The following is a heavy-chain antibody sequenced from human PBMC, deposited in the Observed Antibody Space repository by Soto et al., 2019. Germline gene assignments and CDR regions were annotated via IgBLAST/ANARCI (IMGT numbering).Heavy chain of an antibody. CDR1: GFTFSSYW. CDR2: INSDGSST. J-gene: IGHJ6*03. D-gene: IGHD4-17*01. Sequence: GGSLRLSCAASGFTFSSYWMHWVRQAPGKGLVWVSRINSDGSSTSYADSVKGRFTISRDNAKNTLYLQMNSLRAEDTAVYYCASLKTTVTTMTYYYYYMDVWGKGTTVTVSS. CDR3: ASLKTTVTTMTYYYYYMDV. V-gene: IGHV3-74*01.